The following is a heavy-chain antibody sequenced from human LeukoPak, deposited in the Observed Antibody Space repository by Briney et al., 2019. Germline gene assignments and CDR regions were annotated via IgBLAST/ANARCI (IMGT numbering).Heavy chain of an antibody. J-gene: IGHJ6*02. Sequence: GGSLRLSCAASGFTFSGYWMNWVRQAPGKGLGGVSYISSSGSTIYYADSVKGRFTISRDNAKNSLYLQMNSLRAEDTAVYYCARASYYYDSSGYYYGYYYGMDVWGQGTTVTVSS. CDR1: GFTFSGYW. V-gene: IGHV3-48*04. D-gene: IGHD3-22*01. CDR2: ISSSGSTI. CDR3: ARASYYYDSSGYYYGYYYGMDV.